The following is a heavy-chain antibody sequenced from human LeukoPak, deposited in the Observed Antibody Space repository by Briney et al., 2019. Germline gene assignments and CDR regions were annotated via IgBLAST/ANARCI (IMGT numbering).Heavy chain of an antibody. Sequence: SETLSLTCAVYGGSFSGYYWSWIRQLPGKGLEWIGEINHSGSTNYNPSLKSRVTISVDTSKNQFSLKLSSVTAADTAVYYCGGVRGVIRNWFDPWGQGTLVTVSS. D-gene: IGHD3-10*01. J-gene: IGHJ5*02. CDR3: GGVRGVIRNWFDP. CDR1: GGSFSGYY. V-gene: IGHV4-34*01. CDR2: INHSGST.